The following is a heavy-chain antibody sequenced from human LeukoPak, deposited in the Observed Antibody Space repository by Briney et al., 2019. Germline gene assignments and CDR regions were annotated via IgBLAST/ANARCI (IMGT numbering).Heavy chain of an antibody. D-gene: IGHD3-22*01. CDR3: ARHSYYYDSSGYIMDY. J-gene: IGHJ4*02. Sequence: SETLSLTCTVSGGSISSYYWSWVRQPPGKGVEWIGYIYYSGSTNYNPSLKSRVTISVDTSKNQFSLKLSSVTAADTAVYYCARHSYYYDSSGYIMDYWGQGTLVTVSS. CDR2: IYYSGST. CDR1: GGSISSYY. V-gene: IGHV4-59*08.